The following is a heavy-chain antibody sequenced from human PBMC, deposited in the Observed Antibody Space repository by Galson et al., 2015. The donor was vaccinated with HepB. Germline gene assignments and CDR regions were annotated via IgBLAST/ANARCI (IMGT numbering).Heavy chain of an antibody. CDR2: IYSGGST. CDR3: ARGRYDRSGPPDAFDI. V-gene: IGHV3-53*01. J-gene: IGHJ3*02. CDR1: GFSVSNNF. D-gene: IGHD3-22*01. Sequence: SLRLSCAASGFSVSNNFMPWVRQAPGKGLEWVATIYSGGSTYYADSVKGRFTISRDNSKNTVYLQMNSLRDEDTAVYFCARGRYDRSGPPDAFDIWGQGTMVTVSS.